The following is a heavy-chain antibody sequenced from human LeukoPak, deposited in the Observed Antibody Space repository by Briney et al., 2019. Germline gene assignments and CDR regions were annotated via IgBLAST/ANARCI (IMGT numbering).Heavy chain of an antibody. CDR1: GGSVSSNSAA. D-gene: IGHD2-15*01. CDR2: TYYRSKWYN. Sequence: SQTLSLTCAISGGSVSSNSAAWDWIRQSPSRGLEWLGRTYYRSKWYNDYAVSVESRITINPDTSKNQFSLKLSSVTAADAAVYYCARGRDNCSGGSCYRRNYYYYGMDVWGQGTTVTVSS. V-gene: IGHV6-1*01. CDR3: ARGRDNCSGGSCYRRNYYYYGMDV. J-gene: IGHJ6*02.